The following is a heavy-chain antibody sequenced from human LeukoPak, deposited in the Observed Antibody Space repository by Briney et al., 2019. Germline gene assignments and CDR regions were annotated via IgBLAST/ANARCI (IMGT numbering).Heavy chain of an antibody. D-gene: IGHD2-2*01. J-gene: IGHJ5*02. CDR1: GFTFSNFW. V-gene: IGHV3-7*01. Sequence: TGGSLRLSCAASGFTFSNFWMSWVRQAPGKGLEWVVNIKQDGFEKYYVDSARGRFTISRDNAKNSLSLQMNSLRAEDTAVYYCARDGCTSTTCSTLGGFSSWGQGTLVTVSS. CDR3: ARDGCTSTTCSTLGGFSS. CDR2: IKQDGFEK.